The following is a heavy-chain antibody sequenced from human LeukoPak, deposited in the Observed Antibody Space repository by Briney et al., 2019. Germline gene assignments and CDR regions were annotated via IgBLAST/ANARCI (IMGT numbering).Heavy chain of an antibody. V-gene: IGHV4-39*01. J-gene: IGHJ2*01. CDR1: GGSISSNSSY. D-gene: IGHD3-22*01. CDR2: IYFSGST. Sequence: SETLSLTCTVSGGSISSNSSYWGWIRQPPGMGLEWIGTIYFSGSTYYNPSRKSRVTVSVDTSKNQFSLKVTSVAAADTAVYYCARYESSAYGIDVWGRGTLVTVSS. CDR3: ARYESSAYGIDV.